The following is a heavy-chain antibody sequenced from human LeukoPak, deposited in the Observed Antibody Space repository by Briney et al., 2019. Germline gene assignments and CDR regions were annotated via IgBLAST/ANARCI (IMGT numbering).Heavy chain of an antibody. CDR3: ARQSESWGLFYYFDY. CDR1: GYSFTSYW. J-gene: IGHJ4*02. CDR2: IYPGDSDT. D-gene: IGHD6-13*01. Sequence: KPGESLKISCKGSGYSFTSYWIGWVRQMPGKGLEWMGIIYPGDSDTRYSPSFQGQVTISAGKSISTAYLQWSSLKASDTAMYYCARQSESWGLFYYFDYWGQGTLVTVSS. V-gene: IGHV5-51*01.